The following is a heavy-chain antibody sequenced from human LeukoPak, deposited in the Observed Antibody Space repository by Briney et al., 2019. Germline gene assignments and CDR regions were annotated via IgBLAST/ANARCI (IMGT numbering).Heavy chain of an antibody. CDR2: IYYSGTA. D-gene: IGHD3-16*01. CDR3: ARDTIGIGLRLGEYTDY. Sequence: PSETLSLTCTVSGGSISSSSYYWGWIRQPPGKGLEWIGSIYYSGTASYNPSLKIQVTISVGTSKKQFSLKLSSVTAADTAVYYCARDTIGIGLRLGEYTDYWGQGILVTVSS. V-gene: IGHV4-39*07. J-gene: IGHJ4*02. CDR1: GGSISSSSYY.